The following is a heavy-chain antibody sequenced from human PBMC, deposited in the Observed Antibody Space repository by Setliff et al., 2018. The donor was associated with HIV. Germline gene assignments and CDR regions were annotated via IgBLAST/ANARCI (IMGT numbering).Heavy chain of an antibody. J-gene: IGHJ3*02. D-gene: IGHD2-2*01. CDR1: GYTFTGYH. Sequence: VASVKVSCKASGYTFTGYHMHWVRRAPGQGLEWMGWINPHGGGTKYAQKFQGRVTMTRNTSISAAYMELSRLRSDDTAVYYCARVDCSSTRCHAFDIWGQGTMVTVSS. CDR3: ARVDCSSTRCHAFDI. CDR2: INPHGGGT. V-gene: IGHV1-2*02.